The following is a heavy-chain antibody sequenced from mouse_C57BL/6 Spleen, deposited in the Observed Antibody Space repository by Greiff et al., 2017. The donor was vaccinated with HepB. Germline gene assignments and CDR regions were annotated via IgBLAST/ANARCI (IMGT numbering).Heavy chain of an antibody. D-gene: IGHD1-1*01. V-gene: IGHV5-17*01. CDR1: GFTFSDYG. J-gene: IGHJ3*01. Sequence: EVQRVESGGGLVNPGGSLKLSCAASGFTFSDYGMHWVRQAPEKGLEWVAYISSGSSTIYYADTVKGRFTISRDNAKNTLFLQMTSLRSEDTAMYYCARSSSGGWFAYWGQGTLVTVSA. CDR3: ARSSSGGWFAY. CDR2: ISSGSSTI.